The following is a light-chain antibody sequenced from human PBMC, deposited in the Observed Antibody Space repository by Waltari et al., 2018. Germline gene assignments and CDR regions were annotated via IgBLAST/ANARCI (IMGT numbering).Light chain of an antibody. Sequence: QSALTQPASVSGSPGQSITISCTGTSSDIGAYTYVSWYQHHPGKAPKLMISEVNNRPSGVSSRFSGSKSGNTASLTISGLQAEDEADYYCSSYAGRTAVLFGGGTKLTVL. CDR2: EVN. V-gene: IGLV2-14*01. J-gene: IGLJ3*02. CDR1: SSDIGAYTY. CDR3: SSYAGRTAVL.